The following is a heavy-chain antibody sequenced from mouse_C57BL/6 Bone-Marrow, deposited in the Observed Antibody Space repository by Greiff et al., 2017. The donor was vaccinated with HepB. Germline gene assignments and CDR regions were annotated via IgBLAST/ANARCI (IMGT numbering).Heavy chain of an antibody. V-gene: IGHV1-42*01. CDR2: INPSTGGT. J-gene: IGHJ4*01. Sequence: VQLQQSGPELVKPGASVKISCKASGYSFTGYYMNWVKQSPEKSLEWIGEINPSTGGTTYNQKFKAKATLTVDKSSSTAYMQLKSLTSEDSAVYYCEREDYGSSLYAMDYWGQGTSVTVSS. D-gene: IGHD1-1*01. CDR1: GYSFTGYY. CDR3: EREDYGSSLYAMDY.